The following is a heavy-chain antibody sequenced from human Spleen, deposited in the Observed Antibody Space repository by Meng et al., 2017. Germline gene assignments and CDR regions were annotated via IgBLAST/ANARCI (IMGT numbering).Heavy chain of an antibody. CDR1: GFSFDDYA. V-gene: IGHV3-21*01. J-gene: IGHJ4*02. CDR3: ARSYNNRYYDILTGYYSYYFDY. Sequence: GESLKISCAGSGFSFDDYAMHWVRQAPGKGLEWVSSISSSSSYIYYADSVKGRFTISRDNAKNSLYLQMNSLRAEDTAVYYCARSYNNRYYDILTGYYSYYFDYWGQGTLVTVSS. CDR2: ISSSSSYI. D-gene: IGHD3-9*01.